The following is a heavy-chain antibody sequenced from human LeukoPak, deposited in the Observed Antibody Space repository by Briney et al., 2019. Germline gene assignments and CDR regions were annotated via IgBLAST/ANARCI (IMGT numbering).Heavy chain of an antibody. CDR2: ISGSGGST. Sequence: PGGSLRLSCAASGFTFSNYAMNWVRQAPGRGLEWVSAISGSGGSTYYAASVKGRFTISRDNSKNTLYLQMNSLRAEDTAVYYCAKVGPSDWHGGYFDNWGQGTLVTVSS. J-gene: IGHJ4*02. CDR3: AKVGPSDWHGGYFDN. V-gene: IGHV3-23*01. CDR1: GFTFSNYA. D-gene: IGHD2-21*02.